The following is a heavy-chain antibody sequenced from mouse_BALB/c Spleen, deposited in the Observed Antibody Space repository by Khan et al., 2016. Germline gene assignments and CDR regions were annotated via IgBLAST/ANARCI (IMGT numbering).Heavy chain of an antibody. J-gene: IGHJ2*01. CDR2: ISHSGST. CDR1: GYSITSGYG. V-gene: IGHV3-2*02. D-gene: IGHD1-2*01. CDR3: ARTARIKY. Sequence: VQLQQSGPGLVKPSQSLSLTCTVTGYSITSGYGWNWIRQFPGNKLEWMGYISHSGSTNYNPSLKSRISITRDTSKNQFFLQLNSVTTEDTATYYCARTARIKYWGQGTTLTVSS.